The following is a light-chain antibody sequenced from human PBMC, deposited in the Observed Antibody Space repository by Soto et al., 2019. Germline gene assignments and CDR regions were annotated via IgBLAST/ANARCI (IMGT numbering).Light chain of an antibody. Sequence: QSALTQPASVSGSPGQSITISCTGTSSDVGRYNYVSWYQQHPGKAPKLMIYEVINRPSGVSNRFSGSKSGNTASLTISGLQTEDEAHYYCSSFTSTTVNVFGTGTKVTVL. CDR2: EVI. CDR3: SSFTSTTVNV. V-gene: IGLV2-14*01. CDR1: SSDVGRYNY. J-gene: IGLJ1*01.